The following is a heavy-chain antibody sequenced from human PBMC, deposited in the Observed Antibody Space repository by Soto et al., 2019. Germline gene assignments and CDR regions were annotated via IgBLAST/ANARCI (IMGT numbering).Heavy chain of an antibody. CDR2: INWNGGST. D-gene: IGHD6-13*01. V-gene: IGHV3-20*01. CDR3: ARDNQDSSSWYSVNWFDP. CDR1: GFTFDDYG. Sequence: GGSLRLSCAASGFTFDDYGMSWVRQAPGKGLEWVSGINWNGGSTGYADSVKGRFTISRDNAKNSLYLQMNSLRAEDTALYHCARDNQDSSSWYSVNWFDPWGQGTLVTVSS. J-gene: IGHJ5*02.